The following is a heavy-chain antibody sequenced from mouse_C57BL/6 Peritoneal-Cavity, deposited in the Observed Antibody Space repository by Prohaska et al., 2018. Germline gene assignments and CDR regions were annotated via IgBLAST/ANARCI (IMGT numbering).Heavy chain of an antibody. CDR3: MRYGNDWYFDV. D-gene: IGHD2-1*01. Sequence: EVQLLETGGGLVQPGGSRGLSCEGSGFTFSGFWMSWVRQTPGTTLEWIGDINSDSSAINYAPSIKDRFTIFRDNDKSTLYLQMSNVRSEDIATYFCMRYGNDWYFDVWGTGTTVTVSS. J-gene: IGHJ1*03. V-gene: IGHV11-2*01. CDR1: GFTFSGFW. CDR2: INSDSSAI.